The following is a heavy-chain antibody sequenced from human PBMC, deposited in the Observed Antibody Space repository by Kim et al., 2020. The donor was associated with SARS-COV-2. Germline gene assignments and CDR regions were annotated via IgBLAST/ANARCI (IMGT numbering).Heavy chain of an antibody. Sequence: SETLSLTCAVYGGSFSGYYWSWIRQPPGKGLEWIGEINHSGSTNYNPSLKSRVTISVDTSKNQFSLKLSSVTAADTAVYYCARKDIVLMVYARGRYNWFDPWGQGTLVTVSS. J-gene: IGHJ5*02. CDR3: ARKDIVLMVYARGRYNWFDP. CDR1: GGSFSGYY. V-gene: IGHV4-34*01. D-gene: IGHD2-8*01. CDR2: INHSGST.